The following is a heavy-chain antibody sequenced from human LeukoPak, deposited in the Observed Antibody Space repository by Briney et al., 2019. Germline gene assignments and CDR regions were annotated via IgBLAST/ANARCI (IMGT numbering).Heavy chain of an antibody. CDR1: GFTFSSYA. CDR2: ISSSSSYI. Sequence: PGGSLRLSCAASGFTFSSYAMSWVRQAPGKGLEWVSSISSSSSYIYYADSVKGRFTISRDNAKNSLYLQMNSLRAEDTAVYYCASLRITMIVVAKREEYFQHWGQGTLVTVSS. D-gene: IGHD3-22*01. J-gene: IGHJ1*01. V-gene: IGHV3-21*01. CDR3: ASLRITMIVVAKREEYFQH.